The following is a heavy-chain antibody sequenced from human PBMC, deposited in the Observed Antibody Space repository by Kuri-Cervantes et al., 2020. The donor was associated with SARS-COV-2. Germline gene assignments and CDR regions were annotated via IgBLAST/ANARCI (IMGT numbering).Heavy chain of an antibody. CDR2: IYYSGST. CDR3: ARVFWSARG. D-gene: IGHD3-3*01. Sequence: SETLSLTCTVSGGSISSYYWSWIRQPPGKGLEWIGYIYYSGSTNYNPSLKSRVTISVDTSKNQFSLKLSSVTAADTAVYYCARVFWSARGWGQGTMVTVSS. CDR1: GGSISSYY. J-gene: IGHJ3*01. V-gene: IGHV4-59*08.